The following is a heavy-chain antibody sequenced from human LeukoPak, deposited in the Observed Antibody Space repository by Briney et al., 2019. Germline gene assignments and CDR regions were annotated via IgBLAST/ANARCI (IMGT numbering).Heavy chain of an antibody. CDR2: INHSGST. V-gene: IGHV4-39*07. Sequence: SETLSLTCTVSGGSISSSSYYWGWIRQPPGKGLEWIGEINHSGSTNYNPSLKSRVTISVDTSKNQFSLKLSSVTAADTAVYYCAASYQYYFDYWGQGTLVTVSS. J-gene: IGHJ4*02. CDR3: AASYQYYFDY. D-gene: IGHD6-6*01. CDR1: GGSISSSSYY.